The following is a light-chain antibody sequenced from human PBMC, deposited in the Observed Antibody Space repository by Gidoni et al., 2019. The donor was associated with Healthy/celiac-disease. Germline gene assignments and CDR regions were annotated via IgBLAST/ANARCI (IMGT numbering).Light chain of an antibody. CDR3: KQSYSTPLT. CDR1: QSISSY. J-gene: IGKJ4*01. Sequence: DLQMTQSPSSLSASVGDRVTIPCRASQSISSYLNWYQQKPGKAPKLLIYAAYSLQSGVPSRFSGSGSGTDFTLTISSLKPEDCATYYCKQSYSTPLTFGGGTKVEIK. V-gene: IGKV1-39*01. CDR2: AAY.